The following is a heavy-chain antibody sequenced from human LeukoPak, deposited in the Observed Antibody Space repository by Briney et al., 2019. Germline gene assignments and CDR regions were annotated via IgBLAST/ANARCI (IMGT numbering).Heavy chain of an antibody. J-gene: IGHJ4*02. CDR1: GGTFSSYA. CDR3: ARGRTYYYDSSGYTDDY. CDR2: ITPILGIA. V-gene: IGHV1-69*04. D-gene: IGHD3-22*01. Sequence: ASVKVSCKASGGTFSSYAISWVRQAPGQGLEWMGRITPILGIANYAQKFQGRVTITADKSTSTAYMELSSLRSEDTAVYYCARGRTYYYDSSGYTDDYWGQGTLVTVSS.